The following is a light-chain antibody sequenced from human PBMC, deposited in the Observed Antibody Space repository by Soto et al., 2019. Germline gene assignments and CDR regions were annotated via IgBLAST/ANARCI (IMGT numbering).Light chain of an antibody. J-gene: IGKJ5*01. CDR2: GAS. CDR3: QQYDNWPIT. CDR1: QSVSSN. Sequence: EMVMTQSPATLSVSPGERATLSCRASQSVSSNLAWYQQKPGQAPRLLIYGASSRATGIPARFSGSESGTEFTLTISSLQSEDCAVYYCQQYDNWPITFGQGTRLEIK. V-gene: IGKV3-15*01.